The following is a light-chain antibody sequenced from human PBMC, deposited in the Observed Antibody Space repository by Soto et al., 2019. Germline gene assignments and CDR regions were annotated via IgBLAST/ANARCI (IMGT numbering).Light chain of an antibody. CDR2: GAS. CDR3: QQYNTWLWT. CDR1: QNVNAN. J-gene: IGKJ1*01. Sequence: EVVMTQSPATLSVSPGERATLSCRASQNVNANLAWYQQKPGQAPRLLIHGASTRATGIPARFSGSGFGTEFILTSSSLQCEDFAVYYCQQYNTWLWTFGQGTKVEGK. V-gene: IGKV3-15*01.